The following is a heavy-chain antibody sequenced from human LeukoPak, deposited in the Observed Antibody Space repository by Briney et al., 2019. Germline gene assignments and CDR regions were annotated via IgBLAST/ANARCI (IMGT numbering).Heavy chain of an antibody. D-gene: IGHD3-10*01. CDR1: GGSISSYY. Sequence: PSETLSLTCTVSGGSISSYYWSWIRQPPGKGLEWIGYIYYSGSTNYNPSLKSRVTISVDTSKNQFSLKLSSVTAADTAVYYCARLFLVPRVRGVGTFDYWGQGTLVTVSS. CDR3: ARLFLVPRVRGVGTFDY. J-gene: IGHJ4*02. V-gene: IGHV4-59*08. CDR2: IYYSGST.